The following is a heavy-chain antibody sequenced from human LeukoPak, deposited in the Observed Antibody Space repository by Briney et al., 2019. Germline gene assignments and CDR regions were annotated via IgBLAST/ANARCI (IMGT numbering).Heavy chain of an antibody. CDR3: ARDQGVQWELLPQGYYYYMDV. J-gene: IGHJ6*03. CDR2: ISAYNGNT. V-gene: IGHV1-18*01. CDR1: GYTFTSYG. Sequence: ASVKVSCKASGYTFTSYGISWVRRAPGQGLEWMGWISAYNGNTNYAQKLQGRVTMTTDTSTSTAYMELRSLRSDDTAVYYCARDQGVQWELLPQGYYYYMDVWGKGTTVTVSS. D-gene: IGHD1-26*01.